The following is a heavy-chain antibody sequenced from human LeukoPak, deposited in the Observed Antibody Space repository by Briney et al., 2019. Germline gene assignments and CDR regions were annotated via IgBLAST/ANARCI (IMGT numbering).Heavy chain of an antibody. CDR2: IYSGGST. Sequence: GGSLRLSCAASGFTVSSNYMNWVRQAPGKGLEWVSVIYSGGSTYYADSVKGRFTISRDNSKNTLYLQMNSLRAEDTAVYYCARSRYGTTWSSSWEFGYWGQGTLVTVSS. CDR3: ARSRYGTTWSSSWEFGY. D-gene: IGHD6-13*01. J-gene: IGHJ4*02. CDR1: GFTVSSNY. V-gene: IGHV3-66*01.